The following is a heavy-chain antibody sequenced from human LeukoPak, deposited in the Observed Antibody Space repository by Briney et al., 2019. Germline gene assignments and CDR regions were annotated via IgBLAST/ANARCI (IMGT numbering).Heavy chain of an antibody. V-gene: IGHV4-4*07. CDR3: AATDYGDYGYPFDI. CDR2: IYTSGST. D-gene: IGHD4-17*01. CDR1: GGSIRSYY. J-gene: IGHJ3*02. Sequence: PSETLSLTCTVSGGSIRSYYWSWIRQPAGKGLEWIGRIYTSGSTSYNPSLKSRVTISVDTSKNQFSLKLSSVTAADTAVYYCAATDYGDYGYPFDIWGQGTMVTVSS.